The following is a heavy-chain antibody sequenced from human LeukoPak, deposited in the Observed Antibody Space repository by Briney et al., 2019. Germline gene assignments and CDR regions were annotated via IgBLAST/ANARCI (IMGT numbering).Heavy chain of an antibody. J-gene: IGHJ4*02. CDR2: ISFSGFRT. CDR3: ARVTEYCSGGSCYTGDH. CDR1: GFMFSGYA. Sequence: GESLKIPCAASGFMFSGYAMNWVRQAPREGLEWVSTISFSGFRTYYADSVEGRFTISRDNSKNTMYLQMSGLRAEDTAVYYCARVTEYCSGGSCYTGDHWGQGTLVTVSS. V-gene: IGHV3-23*01. D-gene: IGHD2-15*01.